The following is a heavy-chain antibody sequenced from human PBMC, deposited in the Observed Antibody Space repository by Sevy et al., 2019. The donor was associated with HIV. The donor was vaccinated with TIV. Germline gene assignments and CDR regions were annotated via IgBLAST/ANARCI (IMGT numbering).Heavy chain of an antibody. V-gene: IGHV3-33*01. CDR2: IWYDGSNK. J-gene: IGHJ6*02. CDR3: ARGDDILTGYLGYYGMDV. CDR1: GFTFSSFG. D-gene: IGHD3-9*01. Sequence: GGSLRLSCAASGFTFSSFGMRWVRQAPGKGLEWVAVIWYDGSNKDYADSVKGRFTISRDNSKNTLYLQINSLRAADTAVYYCARGDDILTGYLGYYGMDVWGQGTTVTVSS.